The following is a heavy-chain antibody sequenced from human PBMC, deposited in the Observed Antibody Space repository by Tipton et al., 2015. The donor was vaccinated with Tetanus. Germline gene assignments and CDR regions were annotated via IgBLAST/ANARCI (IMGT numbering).Heavy chain of an antibody. J-gene: IGHJ4*02. CDR3: ARDQARGARGWNYFDF. Sequence: TLSLTCTVSGVSISGGRYYWSWIRQRPGKGLEWIGDIYSSGSTYTDSSLNGRVTISVDTSENQFSLRLNSVTAADAAVYYCARDQARGARGWNYFDFWGLGTLVTVSS. CDR2: IYSSGST. D-gene: IGHD1-26*01. CDR1: GVSISGGRYY. V-gene: IGHV4-31*03.